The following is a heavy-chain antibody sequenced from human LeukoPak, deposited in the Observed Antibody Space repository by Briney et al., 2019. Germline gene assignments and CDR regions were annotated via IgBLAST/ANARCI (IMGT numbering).Heavy chain of an antibody. J-gene: IGHJ3*01. CDR2: INSDGSEG. CDR1: GFTFSGLW. CDR3: ARSSYSSSSSV. D-gene: IGHD6-6*01. Sequence: GGSLRLSCAVSGFTFSGLWMSWSRQAPGKGPEWVASINSDGSEGYYADVVKGRFTISRDNAKNSLYLQINSLRAEDTAVYYCARSSYSSSSSVWGQGTMVTVSS. V-gene: IGHV3-7*03.